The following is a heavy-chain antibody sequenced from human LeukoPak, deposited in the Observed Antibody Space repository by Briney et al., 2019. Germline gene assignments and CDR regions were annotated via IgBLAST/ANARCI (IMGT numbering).Heavy chain of an antibody. Sequence: SQTLSLTCTVSGGSISSSSYYWGWIRQPPGKGLEWIGSIYYSGSTFYNPSLKSRVTISVDTSKNQFSLKLSSVTAADTAVYYCARAYYDFWSGYWERGTDRRGYYYFDYWGQGTLVTVSS. CDR2: IYYSGST. J-gene: IGHJ4*02. CDR1: GGSISSSSYY. D-gene: IGHD3-3*01. V-gene: IGHV4-39*07. CDR3: ARAYYDFWSGYWERGTDRRGYYYFDY.